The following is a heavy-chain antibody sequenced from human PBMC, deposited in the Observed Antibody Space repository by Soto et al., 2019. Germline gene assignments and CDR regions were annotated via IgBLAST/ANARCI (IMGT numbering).Heavy chain of an antibody. J-gene: IGHJ5*02. V-gene: IGHV1-3*01. CDR1: GITFSTYA. CDR3: ARDFGGFDP. D-gene: IGHD3-3*01. CDR2: INAGNGNT. Sequence: ASVKVSCKASGITFSTYAIHWVRQAPGQRLEWMGWINAGNGNTRYSQKFQGRVTLTRDTSASTAYMDLSSLRSEDTAIYYCARDFGGFDPWGQGTLVNVAS.